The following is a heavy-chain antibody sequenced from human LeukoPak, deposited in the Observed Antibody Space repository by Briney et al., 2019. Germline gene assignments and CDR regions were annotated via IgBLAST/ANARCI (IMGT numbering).Heavy chain of an antibody. Sequence: GHVTISADESISTAYLQWSSLKASDTAMYYCARHSSGGHFDYWGQGTLVTVSS. V-gene: IGHV5-10-1*01. D-gene: IGHD2-15*01. J-gene: IGHJ4*02. CDR3: ARHSSGGHFDY.